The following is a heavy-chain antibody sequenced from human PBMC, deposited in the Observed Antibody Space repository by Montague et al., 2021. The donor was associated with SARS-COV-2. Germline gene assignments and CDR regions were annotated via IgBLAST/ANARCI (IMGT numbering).Heavy chain of an antibody. CDR1: GFTFSAYW. J-gene: IGHJ4*02. V-gene: IGHV3-7*01. CDR2: ISQDGSEE. Sequence: SLRLSCAASGFTFSAYWMTWVRQAPGKGLEWVASISQDGSEENSVDSVKGRFTISRDNAKSSLYLQMNSLRAEDTAAYYCARDLVVTDGISDYWGQGTLVTVSS. CDR3: ARDLVVTDGISDY. D-gene: IGHD2-8*02.